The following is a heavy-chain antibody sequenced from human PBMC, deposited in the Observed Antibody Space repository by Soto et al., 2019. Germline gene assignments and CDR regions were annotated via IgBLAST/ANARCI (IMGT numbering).Heavy chain of an antibody. CDR1: GYTFTGYY. Sequence: ASVKVSCKASGYTFTGYYMHWVRQAPGQGLEWMGWINPNSGGTNYAQKFQGRVTMTRDTSIGTAYMELSRLRSDDTAVHYCARDPYYYDSSGYLPLWGQGTLVTVSS. D-gene: IGHD3-22*01. CDR2: INPNSGGT. V-gene: IGHV1-2*02. J-gene: IGHJ4*02. CDR3: ARDPYYYDSSGYLPL.